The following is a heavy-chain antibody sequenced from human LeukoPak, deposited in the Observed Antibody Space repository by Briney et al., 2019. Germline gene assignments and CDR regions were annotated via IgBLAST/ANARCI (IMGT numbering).Heavy chain of an antibody. J-gene: IGHJ4*02. Sequence: PSETLSLTCAVFGGSFSSYYWSWIRQPPGKGLEWIGYIYYSGSTNYNPSLKSRVTISVDTSKNQFSLKLSSVTAADTAVYYCAVRDVEMAIFDYWGQGTLVTVSS. D-gene: IGHD5-24*01. CDR3: AVRDVEMAIFDY. CDR1: GGSFSSYY. V-gene: IGHV4-59*01. CDR2: IYYSGST.